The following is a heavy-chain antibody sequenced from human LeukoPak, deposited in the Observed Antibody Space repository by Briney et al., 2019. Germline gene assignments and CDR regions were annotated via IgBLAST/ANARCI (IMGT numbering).Heavy chain of an antibody. Sequence: ASVEVSCKASGYDFTKYAVQWVRQAPGQRLEWMGWIDAGNGRTKYSQDFQGRVTITRDTSASIAYMELNSLRAEDTAVYYCARDLSGVTGYTYGRGIDYWGQGTLVTVSS. CDR2: IDAGNGRT. CDR1: GYDFTKYA. CDR3: ARDLSGVTGYTYGRGIDY. J-gene: IGHJ4*02. D-gene: IGHD5-18*01. V-gene: IGHV1-3*03.